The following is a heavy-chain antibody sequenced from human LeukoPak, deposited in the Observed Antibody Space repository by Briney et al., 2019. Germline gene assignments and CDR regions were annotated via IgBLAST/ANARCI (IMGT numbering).Heavy chain of an antibody. D-gene: IGHD6-25*01. CDR3: AKVLGMYGSSGYAWYFDY. Sequence: GGSLRLSCTASGFTVSSYAMSWVRHAPGKGLEWVSIISGSGYSTYYADSVKGRFTISRDNSKNTLYLQMNSLRAEDTAVYYCAKVLGMYGSSGYAWYFDYWGQGTLVTVSS. CDR1: GFTVSSYA. V-gene: IGHV3-23*01. CDR2: ISGSGYST. J-gene: IGHJ4*02.